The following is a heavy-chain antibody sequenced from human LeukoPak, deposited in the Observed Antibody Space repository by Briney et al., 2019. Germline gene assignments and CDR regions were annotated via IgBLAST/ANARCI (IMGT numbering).Heavy chain of an antibody. CDR2: ISGSGGTT. J-gene: IGHJ4*02. V-gene: IGHV3-23*01. D-gene: IGHD2-8*01. CDR1: GFTFSSYA. Sequence: GGTLRLSCAASGFTFSSYAMNWVRQAPGKGLEWVSAISGSGGTTYYADSVKGRFTISRDNSKNTLYLQMNSLRAEDTAVYYCARDRLEDCTNGVCYTDYWGQGTLVTVSS. CDR3: ARDRLEDCTNGVCYTDY.